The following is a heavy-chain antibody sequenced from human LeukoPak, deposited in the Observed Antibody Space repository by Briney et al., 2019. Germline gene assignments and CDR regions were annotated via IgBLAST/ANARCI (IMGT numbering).Heavy chain of an antibody. J-gene: IGHJ4*02. CDR3: AKGVAAAGPGDY. CDR1: GFTFDDYA. Sequence: PGRSLRLSCAASGFTFDDYAMHWVRHAPGKGLEWVSGISWNSGSIGYADSVKGRFTISRDNAKNSLYLQMNSLRAEDTALYYCAKGVAAAGPGDYWGQGTLVTVSS. D-gene: IGHD6-13*01. V-gene: IGHV3-9*01. CDR2: ISWNSGSI.